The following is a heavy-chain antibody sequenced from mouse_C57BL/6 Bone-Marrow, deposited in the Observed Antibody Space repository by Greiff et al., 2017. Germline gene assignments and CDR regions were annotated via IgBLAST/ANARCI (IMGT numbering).Heavy chain of an antibody. V-gene: IGHV6-3*01. J-gene: IGHJ3*01. CDR3: TGPLRGFAY. CDR1: GFTFSNYW. CDR2: IRMKSDNYAT. D-gene: IGHD3-2*02. Sequence: EVKLMESGGGLLLPGGSMKLSCVASGFTFSNYWMHWVRQSPEKWLEWVAQIRMKSDNYATHYGESVKGRFTISRDDSKSSVYLQMNNLRAEDTGIYYCTGPLRGFAYWGEGTLVTVSA.